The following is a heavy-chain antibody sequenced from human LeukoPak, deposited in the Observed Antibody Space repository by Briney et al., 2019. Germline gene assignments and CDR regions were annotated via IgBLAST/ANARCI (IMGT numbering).Heavy chain of an antibody. CDR3: VKDLTFAQLRGLGSFDI. D-gene: IGHD5-24*01. CDR2: ISYDGSNK. CDR1: GFTFSSYG. V-gene: IGHV3-30*18. J-gene: IGHJ3*02. Sequence: GGSLRLSCAASGFTFSSYGMHWVRQDPGKGLEWVAVISYDGSNKYYVDSVKGRFTISRDNSKNTLYLQMNSLRAEDTAVYYCVKDLTFAQLRGLGSFDIWGQGTMVTVSS.